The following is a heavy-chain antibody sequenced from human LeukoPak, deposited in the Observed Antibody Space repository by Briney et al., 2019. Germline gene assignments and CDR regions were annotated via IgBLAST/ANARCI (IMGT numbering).Heavy chain of an antibody. D-gene: IGHD3-10*01. V-gene: IGHV4-39*01. CDR2: IYYSGST. CDR3: ARIERGYFDY. Sequence: PSETLSLTCSVYGGSISSSSYYWGWIRQPPGKGLEWIGRIYYSGSTYYNPSLKRRVTISVDTSKNQFSLKLSCVTAADTAVYYCARIERGYFDYWGQGTLVTVSS. CDR1: GGSISSSSYY. J-gene: IGHJ4*02.